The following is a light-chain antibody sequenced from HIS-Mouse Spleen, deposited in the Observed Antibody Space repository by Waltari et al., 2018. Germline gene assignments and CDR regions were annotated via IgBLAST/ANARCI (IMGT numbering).Light chain of an antibody. CDR1: SSDVGGYNY. CDR3: RSYAGSNNYV. CDR2: EVS. J-gene: IGLJ1*01. V-gene: IGLV2-8*01. Sequence: QSALTQPPSASGSPGQSVTISCTGTSSDVGGYNYVSWYQQHPRNAPKLMIYEVSKRPSGVPGRFSGSKSGNTASLTVSVLQAEDEADYYCRSYAGSNNYVFGTGTKVTVL.